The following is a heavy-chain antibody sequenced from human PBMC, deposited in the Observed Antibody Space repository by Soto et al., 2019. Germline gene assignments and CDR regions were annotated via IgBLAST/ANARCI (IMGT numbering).Heavy chain of an antibody. CDR3: GRHDYGYVNY. Sequence: PSETLSLTCTVSGGSISSGDHFWSWIRQPPGKGLEWIGYIFYGGSTYYNPSLKSRVTISVDTSKNQFSLNLSSVTAADTAVYYCGRHDYGYVNYWGQGTLVTVSS. D-gene: IGHD4-17*01. J-gene: IGHJ4*02. V-gene: IGHV4-30-4*01. CDR2: IFYGGST. CDR1: GGSISSGDHF.